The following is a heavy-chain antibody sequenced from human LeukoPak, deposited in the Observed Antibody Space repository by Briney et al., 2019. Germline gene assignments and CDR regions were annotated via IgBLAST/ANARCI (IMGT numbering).Heavy chain of an antibody. CDR1: GFTVSSSY. V-gene: IGHV3-23*01. Sequence: GGSLRLSCTGSGFTVSSSYMSWVRRAPGKGLEWVSAISGSGGSTYYADSVKGRFTISRDNSKNTLYLQMNSLRAEDTAVYYCATDLIAAAGYFDYWGQGTLVTVSS. CDR3: ATDLIAAAGYFDY. D-gene: IGHD6-13*01. CDR2: ISGSGGST. J-gene: IGHJ4*02.